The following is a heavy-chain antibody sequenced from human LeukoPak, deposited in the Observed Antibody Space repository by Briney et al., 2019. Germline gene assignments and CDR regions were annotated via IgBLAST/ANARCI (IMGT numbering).Heavy chain of an antibody. J-gene: IGHJ3*02. CDR2: IKQDGSEK. CDR3: TRDHHRRHYDSQARNTFDI. Sequence: GGSLRLSCAASGFTFSSYWMSWVRQAPGKGLEWVANIKQDGSEKYYVDSVKGRFTISRDNAKNSLYLQINSLRAEDTAVYYCTRDHHRRHYDSQARNTFDIWGQGTMVTVSS. D-gene: IGHD3-22*01. CDR1: GFTFSSYW. V-gene: IGHV3-7*01.